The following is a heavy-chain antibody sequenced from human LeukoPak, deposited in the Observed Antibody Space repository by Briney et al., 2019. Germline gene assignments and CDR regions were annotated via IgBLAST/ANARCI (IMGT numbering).Heavy chain of an antibody. Sequence: HTGGSLRLSCAASGFTFSSYEMNWVRQAPAKGLEWVSYISSSGSTIYYEDSVKGRFTISRDNAKNSLYLQMNSLRAEDTAVYYCARVYYGETGDAFDIWGQGTMVTVSS. CDR3: ARVYYGETGDAFDI. V-gene: IGHV3-48*03. J-gene: IGHJ3*02. CDR1: GFTFSSYE. D-gene: IGHD4-17*01. CDR2: ISSSGSTI.